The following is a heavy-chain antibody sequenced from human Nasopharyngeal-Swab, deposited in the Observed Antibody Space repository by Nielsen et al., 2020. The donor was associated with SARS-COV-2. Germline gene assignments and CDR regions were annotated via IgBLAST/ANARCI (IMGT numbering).Heavy chain of an antibody. J-gene: IGHJ1*01. CDR1: GFTFSSYW. CDR2: INMYGGST. CDR3: VRGPIEGVTGYFQH. D-gene: IGHD1-26*01. Sequence: GESLKISCAASGFTFSSYWMHWVRQAPGKGLVWVSRINMYGGSTTYADSVKGRFTISRDNAKNTLYLQMNSLRAEDTAVYYCVRGPIEGVTGYFQHWGQGALVTVSS. V-gene: IGHV3-74*03.